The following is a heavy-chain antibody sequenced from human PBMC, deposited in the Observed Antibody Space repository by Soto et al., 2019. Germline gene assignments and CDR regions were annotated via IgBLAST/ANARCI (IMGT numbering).Heavy chain of an antibody. D-gene: IGHD4-4*01. V-gene: IGHV3-23*01. CDR2: ISDNDGRT. CDR1: GFTFSSYA. J-gene: IGHJ4*02. CDR3: AKDELTTVTRFDY. Sequence: GGSLRLSCAASGFTFSSYAMSWVRQAPGKGLEWVSAISDNDGRTYYADSVKGRFTISRDNSKKTLYLQMNSLRAEDTAVYYCAKDELTTVTRFDYWGQRTLVTVSS.